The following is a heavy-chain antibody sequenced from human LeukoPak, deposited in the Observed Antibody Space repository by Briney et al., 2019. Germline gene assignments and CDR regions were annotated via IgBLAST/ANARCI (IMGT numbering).Heavy chain of an antibody. D-gene: IGHD6-19*01. V-gene: IGHV3-23*01. CDR1: GFTLSSYA. CDR3: AKGGIAVGWGQIDY. CDR2: ISGSGAST. Sequence: GGSLRLSCAASGFTLSSYAMNWFRQAPGKGREWGSAISGSGASTYYADSVKGRFTISRDISKNMVYLPMNSLSPEDAAVYYCAKGGIAVGWGQIDYWGQGTLVTVSS. J-gene: IGHJ4*02.